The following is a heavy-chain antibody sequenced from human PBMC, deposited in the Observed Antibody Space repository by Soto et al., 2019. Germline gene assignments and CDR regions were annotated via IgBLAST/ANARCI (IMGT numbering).Heavy chain of an antibody. D-gene: IGHD2-2*01. V-gene: IGHV3-30*18. J-gene: IGHJ6*02. CDR1: GFIFSSAG. Sequence: GGSLRLSCAASGFIFSSAGMHWVRQAPGKGLEWVAVISSDGSNKFYADSMKGRFTISRDNSKNTLYLQMNSLRVEDTAVYFCAKDMGFVAVVPPVDAGYGLDVWGQGTTVTRLL. CDR2: ISSDGSNK. CDR3: AKDMGFVAVVPPVDAGYGLDV.